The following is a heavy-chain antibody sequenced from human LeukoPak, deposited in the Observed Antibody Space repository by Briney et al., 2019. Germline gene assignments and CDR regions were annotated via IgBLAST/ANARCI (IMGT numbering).Heavy chain of an antibody. D-gene: IGHD6-19*01. CDR1: GGSFSGYY. CDR3: ARAIAVAAYYLDY. J-gene: IGHJ4*02. CDR2: INHSGST. V-gene: IGHV4-34*01. Sequence: SETLSLTCAVYGGSFSGYYWSWIRQPPGKGLEWIGEINHSGSTNYNPSLKSRVTISVDTSKNQFSLKLSSVTAADTAVYYCARAIAVAAYYLDYWGQGTLVTVSS.